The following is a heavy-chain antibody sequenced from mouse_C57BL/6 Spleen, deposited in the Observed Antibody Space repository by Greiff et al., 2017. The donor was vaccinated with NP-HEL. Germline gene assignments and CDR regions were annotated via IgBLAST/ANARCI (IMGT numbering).Heavy chain of an antibody. CDR1: GFTFSDYG. V-gene: IGHV5-17*01. D-gene: IGHD2-3*01. CDR3: ARFDGYYRFAY. Sequence: DVKLVESGGGLVKPGGSLKLPCAASGFTFSDYGMHWVRQAPEKGLEWVAYISSGSSTIYYADTVKGRFTISRDNAKNTLFLQMTSLRSEDTAMYYCARFDGYYRFAYWGQGTLVTVSA. CDR2: ISSGSSTI. J-gene: IGHJ3*01.